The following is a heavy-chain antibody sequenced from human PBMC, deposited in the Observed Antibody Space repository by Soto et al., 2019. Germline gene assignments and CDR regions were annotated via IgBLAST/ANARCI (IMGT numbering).Heavy chain of an antibody. V-gene: IGHV1-69*02. CDR2: IIPILGIA. CDR1: GGTFSSYT. Sequence: GASVKVSCKASGGTFSSYTISWVRQAPGQGLEWMGRIIPILGIANYAQKFQGRVTLTRDTSASTAYMDLSSLRTEDTAVYYCARGPDSSTAYYGPFEYWGQGTLVTVSS. D-gene: IGHD3-9*01. CDR3: ARGPDSSTAYYGPFEY. J-gene: IGHJ4*02.